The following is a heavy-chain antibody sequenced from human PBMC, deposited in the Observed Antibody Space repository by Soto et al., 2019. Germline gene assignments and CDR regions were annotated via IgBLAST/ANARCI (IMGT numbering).Heavy chain of an antibody. D-gene: IGHD3-16*01. Sequence: QVQLVQSGAEVKNPGASVKVSCKTSGYIFTSYGIGWARQAPGQGLEWMGWINTYNGKTNYAQNLQGRVTLTTDTSXSTAYMELRSLRSNDPAIYYCAMVDVYVTPSPQDVWGQGTTVTVSS. CDR2: INTYNGKT. J-gene: IGHJ6*02. CDR3: AMVDVYVTPSPQDV. V-gene: IGHV1-18*01. CDR1: GYIFTSYG.